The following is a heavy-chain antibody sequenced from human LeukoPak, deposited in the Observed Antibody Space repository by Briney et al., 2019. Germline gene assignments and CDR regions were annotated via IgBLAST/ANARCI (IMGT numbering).Heavy chain of an antibody. Sequence: GGSLRLSCAASGFTFSSYAMSWVRQAPGKGLEWVSAISGSGGSTYYADSVKGRFTISRDNSKNTLYLQMNSLRAEDTAVYYCAKDGRLENYYDSSGYITSDAFDIWGQGTMVTVSS. V-gene: IGHV3-23*01. CDR3: AKDGRLENYYDSSGYITSDAFDI. CDR2: ISGSGGST. D-gene: IGHD3-22*01. CDR1: GFTFSSYA. J-gene: IGHJ3*02.